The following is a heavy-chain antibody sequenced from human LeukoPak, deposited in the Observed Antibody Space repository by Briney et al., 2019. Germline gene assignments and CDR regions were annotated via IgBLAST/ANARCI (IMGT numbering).Heavy chain of an antibody. CDR2: INHSGST. CDR1: GASFSDYY. Sequence: SETLSLTCAVHGASFSDYYWSWIRQSPGKGLEWMGEINHSGSTNDNPSLKSRVTISVDKSKNQFSLKLSSVTAADTAVYYCARDHSRYYGSGSYYTPKINTYFDYWGQGTLVTVSS. V-gene: IGHV4-34*01. CDR3: ARDHSRYYGSGSYYTPKINTYFDY. J-gene: IGHJ4*02. D-gene: IGHD3-10*01.